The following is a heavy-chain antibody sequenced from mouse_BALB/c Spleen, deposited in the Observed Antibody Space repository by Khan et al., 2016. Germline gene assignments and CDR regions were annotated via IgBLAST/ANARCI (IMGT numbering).Heavy chain of an antibody. CDR3: YYGSSYYFDS. Sequence: QVQLQQSGAELAKPGASVKMSCKASGYTFTSYWMHWVKQRPGQGLEWIGYINPSTGYTEYNQKFKDKATLTADKSSSTAYMQLSSLTSEDSAVYYCYYGSSYYFDSWGQGTTLTVSP. D-gene: IGHD1-1*01. CDR2: INPSTGYT. CDR1: GYTFTSYW. V-gene: IGHV1-7*01. J-gene: IGHJ2*01.